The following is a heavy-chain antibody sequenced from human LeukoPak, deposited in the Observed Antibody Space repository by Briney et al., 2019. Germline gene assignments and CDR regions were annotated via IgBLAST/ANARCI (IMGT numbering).Heavy chain of an antibody. V-gene: IGHV1-2*02. Sequence: ASVKVSCKASGYTFTGYYMHWVRQAPGQGLEWMGWINPNSGGTNHAQKFQGRVTMTRDTSISTAYMELNSLRSEDTAVYYCARDNGGTAMAYYYYYYMDVWGKGTTVTVSS. J-gene: IGHJ6*03. CDR3: ARDNGGTAMAYYYYYYMDV. CDR2: INPNSGGT. CDR1: GYTFTGYY. D-gene: IGHD5-18*01.